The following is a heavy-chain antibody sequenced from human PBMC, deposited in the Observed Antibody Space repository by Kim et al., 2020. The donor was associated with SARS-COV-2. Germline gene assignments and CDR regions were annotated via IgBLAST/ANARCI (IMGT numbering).Heavy chain of an antibody. Sequence: ASVKVSCKASGYTFTSYDINWVRQATGQGLEWMGWMNPNSGNTCYAQKFQGRVTMTRNTSISTAYMELSSLRSEDTAVYYCAGVGIAAAHGCYYYMDVWGKGTTGTVSS. D-gene: IGHD6-13*01. V-gene: IGHV1-8*01. CDR1: GYTFTSYD. J-gene: IGHJ6*03. CDR3: AGVGIAAAHGCYYYMDV. CDR2: MNPNSGNT.